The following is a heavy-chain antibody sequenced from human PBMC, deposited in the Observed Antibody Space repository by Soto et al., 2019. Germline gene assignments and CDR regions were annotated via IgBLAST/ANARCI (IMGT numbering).Heavy chain of an antibody. CDR2: IYYSGST. CDR1: GGSINSADYY. Sequence: SETLSLTCTVSGGSINSADYYWRWVRQPPGKGLEWIGYIYYSGSTYFNPSLKSRVTISKDTSRNQFSLRLSSVTAADTAVYYCARAIVVTIGGMDVWGQGTTVTVSS. J-gene: IGHJ6*02. D-gene: IGHD5-12*01. V-gene: IGHV4-30-4*01. CDR3: ARAIVVTIGGMDV.